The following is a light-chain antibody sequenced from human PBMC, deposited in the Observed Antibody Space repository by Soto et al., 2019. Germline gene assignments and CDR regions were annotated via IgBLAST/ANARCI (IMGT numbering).Light chain of an antibody. CDR3: MQNNKLQVN. Sequence: DIVMTQTPLSLSFTHGHPSSISCKSSQSLLHSNGKTYLSWYLQKPGQPPQLLIYELSNRFYGVPYRFSGSGSGTDFTLKISRVEYEDVGVYYCMQNNKLQVNLGGGTKVEIK. V-gene: IGKV2D-29*01. J-gene: IGKJ4*01. CDR1: QSLLHSNGKTY. CDR2: ELS.